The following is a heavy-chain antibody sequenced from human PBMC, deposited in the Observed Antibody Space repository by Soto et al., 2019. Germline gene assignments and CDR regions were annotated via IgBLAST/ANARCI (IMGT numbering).Heavy chain of an antibody. V-gene: IGHV3-23*01. J-gene: IGHJ5*02. CDR1: GFNFSNYN. D-gene: IGHD2-15*01. Sequence: GGSLRLSCAASGFNFSNYNMNWVRQAPGKGLEWVSTILSSGGTTYYVDSVEGRFTISRDNAENTLYLQMNSLRDEDTAVYYCASPLTYCSGSSCCVHHVPWGQGTLVTVSS. CDR2: ILSSGGTT. CDR3: ASPLTYCSGSSCCVHHVP.